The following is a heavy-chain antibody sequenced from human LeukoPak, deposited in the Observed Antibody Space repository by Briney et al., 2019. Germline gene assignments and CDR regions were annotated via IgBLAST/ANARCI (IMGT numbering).Heavy chain of an antibody. Sequence: NPSQTLSLTCTVSGASISSGAYYWSWIRQHPGKGLEWIGYICSSGTTYYNPSLKSRVTISLDTSENQFSLKLSSVTAADTALYFCARDRTGYFFDDWGQGTLVTVSS. J-gene: IGHJ4*02. CDR1: GASISSGAYY. CDR2: ICSSGTT. CDR3: ARDRTGYFFDD. V-gene: IGHV4-31*03.